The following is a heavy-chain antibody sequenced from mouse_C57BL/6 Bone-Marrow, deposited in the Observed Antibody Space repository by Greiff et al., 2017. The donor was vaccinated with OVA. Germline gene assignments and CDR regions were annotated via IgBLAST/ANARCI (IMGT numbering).Heavy chain of an antibody. CDR3: AREDHGSSYDYYAMDY. CDR2: IDPSDSET. J-gene: IGHJ4*01. Sequence: QVELQQPGAELVRPGSSVKLSCKASGYTFTSYWMHWVKQRPIQGLEWIGNIDPSDSETHYNQKFKDKATLTVDKSSSTGYMQLSSLTSEDSAVYYCAREDHGSSYDYYAMDYWGQGTSVTVSS. D-gene: IGHD1-1*01. V-gene: IGHV1-52*01. CDR1: GYTFTSYW.